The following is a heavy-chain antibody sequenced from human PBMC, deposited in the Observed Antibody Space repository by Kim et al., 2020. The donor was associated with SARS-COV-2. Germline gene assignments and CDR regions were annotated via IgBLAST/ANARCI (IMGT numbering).Heavy chain of an antibody. Sequence: DSVKGRFTISRDNAKNSLYLQMNSLRAEDTALYYCAKGQDYGDYQNWFDPWGQGNLVTVSS. CDR3: AKGQDYGDYQNWFDP. V-gene: IGHV3-9*01. J-gene: IGHJ5*02. D-gene: IGHD4-17*01.